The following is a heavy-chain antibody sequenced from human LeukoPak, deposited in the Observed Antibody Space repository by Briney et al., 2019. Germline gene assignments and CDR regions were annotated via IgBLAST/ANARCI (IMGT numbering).Heavy chain of an antibody. CDR1: GYAFTSYY. D-gene: IGHD4-23*01. V-gene: IGHV1-46*01. Sequence: LKVSCKASGYAFTSYYMHWVRRAPGQGLEWMGIIKPSVRRTSYAQKFQGRVTMTRDTSTSTVYMELSSLRSEDTAVYYCARGRYDYGCNSYFDYWGQGALVTDSS. CDR3: ARGRYDYGCNSYFDY. CDR2: IKPSVRRT. J-gene: IGHJ4*02.